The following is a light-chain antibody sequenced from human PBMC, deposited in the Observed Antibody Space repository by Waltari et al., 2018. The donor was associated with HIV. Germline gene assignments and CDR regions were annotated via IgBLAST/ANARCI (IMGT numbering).Light chain of an antibody. CDR2: GAS. V-gene: IGKV3-15*01. Sequence: EIVMTQSPATLSVSPGERANLSCRASQSVRNNLAWSQQKPGQAPRLLIYGASTRATGIPARFSGSGSGTEFTLTISSLQSEDSAVYYCQQNNNWPPWTFGQGTKVEIK. J-gene: IGKJ1*01. CDR1: QSVRNN. CDR3: QQNNNWPPWT.